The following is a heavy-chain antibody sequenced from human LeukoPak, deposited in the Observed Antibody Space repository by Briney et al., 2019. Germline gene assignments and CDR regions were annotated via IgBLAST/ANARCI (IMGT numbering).Heavy chain of an antibody. Sequence: GASVKVSCXASGGTFSSYAISWVRQAPGQGLEWMAGIIPIFGTANYAQKFQGRVTITADESTSTAYMELSSLRSEDTAVYYCARDQHSGSGWYGTSDYWGQGTLVTVSS. CDR3: ARDQHSGSGWYGTSDY. V-gene: IGHV1-69*13. CDR1: GGTFSSYA. D-gene: IGHD6-19*01. J-gene: IGHJ4*02. CDR2: IIPIFGTA.